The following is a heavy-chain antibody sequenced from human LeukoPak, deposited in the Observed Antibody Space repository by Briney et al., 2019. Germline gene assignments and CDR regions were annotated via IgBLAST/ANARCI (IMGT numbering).Heavy chain of an antibody. CDR3: AREGAERLFVSNWFDP. CDR2: IWYDGGYK. CDR1: GFSLSNYG. V-gene: IGHV3-33*01. J-gene: IGHJ5*02. D-gene: IGHD3-3*01. Sequence: GGSLRLSCAASGFSLSNYGMHWVRRAPGKGLEWVAVIWYDGGYKYYADSVKGRFIITRDNSKNTLYLQMNSLRAEDTAVYYCAREGAERLFVSNWFDPWGQGTLVTVSS.